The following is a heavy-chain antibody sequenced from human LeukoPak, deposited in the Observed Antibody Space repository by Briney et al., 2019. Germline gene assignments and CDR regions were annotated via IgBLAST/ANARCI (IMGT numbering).Heavy chain of an antibody. CDR1: GGSISSSSYY. CDR2: IYYSGST. V-gene: IGHV4-39*01. J-gene: IGHJ5*02. D-gene: IGHD4-23*01. CDR3: ARPKLLKNWFDP. Sequence: SETLSLTCTVSGGSISSSSYYWGWIRQPPGKGLEWIGSIYYSGSTYYNPSLKSRVTISVDTSKNQFSLKVSSVTAADTAGYYCARPKLLKNWFDPWGQGTLVTVSS.